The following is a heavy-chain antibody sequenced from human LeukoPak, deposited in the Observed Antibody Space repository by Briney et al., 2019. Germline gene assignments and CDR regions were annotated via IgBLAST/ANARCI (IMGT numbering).Heavy chain of an antibody. CDR1: GFMFDDYD. D-gene: IGHD2-21*01. CDR2: INWNAGST. J-gene: IGHJ4*02. CDR3: ARVFKYSMSGYYFDY. V-gene: IGHV3-20*04. Sequence: PGGSLRLSCAASGFMFDDYDMTWVRQAPGKGLEWVSGINWNAGSTAYADSVKGRFTISRDNAKNSLYLQMSSLRAEDTASYYCARVFKYSMSGYYFDYWGQGALVTVSS.